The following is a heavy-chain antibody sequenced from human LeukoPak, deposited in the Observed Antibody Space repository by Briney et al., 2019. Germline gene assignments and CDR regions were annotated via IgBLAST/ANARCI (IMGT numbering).Heavy chain of an antibody. CDR1: GYTLTELS. CDR2: FEPEDGET. J-gene: IGHJ4*02. D-gene: IGHD3-3*01. Sequence: GASVKVSCKVSGYTLTELSMHWVRQAPGKGPEWMGGFEPEDGETIYAQKFQGRVTMTEDTSTDTAYMELSSLRSEDTAVYYCATEITIFNGRAHDYWGQGTLVTVSS. CDR3: ATEITIFNGRAHDY. V-gene: IGHV1-24*01.